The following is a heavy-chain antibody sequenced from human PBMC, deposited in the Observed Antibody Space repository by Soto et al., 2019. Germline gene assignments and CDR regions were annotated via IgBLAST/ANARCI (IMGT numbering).Heavy chain of an antibody. D-gene: IGHD1-26*01. CDR3: ARGGSLYWYFDL. J-gene: IGHJ2*01. V-gene: IGHV1-3*01. CDR1: GYTYTDIY. Sequence: ASVKATCKDSGYTYTDIYIHSVRQAPGQGLEWMGWINAGNGNTKYSQKFQGRVTITRDTSASTAYMELSSLRSEDTAVYYCARGGSLYWYFDLWGRGTLVTVSS. CDR2: INAGNGNT.